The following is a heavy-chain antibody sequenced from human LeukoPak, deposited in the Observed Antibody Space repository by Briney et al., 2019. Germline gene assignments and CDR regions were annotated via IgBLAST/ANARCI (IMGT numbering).Heavy chain of an antibody. CDR3: AKERYSSGWDYFDY. Sequence: GGSLRLSCAASGFTFSSYGMHWVRQAPGKGLEWVAVIWYDGSNKYYADSVKGRFTISRDNSKNTLYLQMNSLRAEDTAVYYCAKERYSSGWDYFDYWGQGTLVTVSS. D-gene: IGHD6-19*01. V-gene: IGHV3-33*06. CDR1: GFTFSSYG. CDR2: IWYDGSNK. J-gene: IGHJ4*02.